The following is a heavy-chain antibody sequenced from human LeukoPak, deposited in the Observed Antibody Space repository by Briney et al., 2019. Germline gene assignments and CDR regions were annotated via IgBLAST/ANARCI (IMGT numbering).Heavy chain of an antibody. D-gene: IGHD3-9*01. J-gene: IGHJ4*02. Sequence: PGRSLRLSCAASGFTFSSYGMHWVRQAPGKGLEWVAVILYDGSNKYYADSVQGRFTISRDNSKNTLYLQMNRLRAEDTAVYSCARAGPLRYFDWLLSNTFFDFWGQGTLVTVSS. CDR3: ARAGPLRYFDWLLSNTFFDF. CDR2: ILYDGSNK. CDR1: GFTFSSYG. V-gene: IGHV3-30*03.